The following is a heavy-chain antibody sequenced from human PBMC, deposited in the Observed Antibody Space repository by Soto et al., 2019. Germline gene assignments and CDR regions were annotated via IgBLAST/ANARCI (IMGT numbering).Heavy chain of an antibody. V-gene: IGHV3-48*02. CDR2: ISSSSNTM. J-gene: IGHJ4*02. D-gene: IGHD2-8*01. Sequence: GGSLRLSCAASGFTFSSYSMNWVRQAPGKGLEWVSYISSSSNTMFYADSVKGRFTISRDNAENSLYLQMNSLRDEDTAVYYCARDRAVIDTLVCFDYWRQGA. CDR1: GFTFSSYS. CDR3: ARDRAVIDTLVCFDY.